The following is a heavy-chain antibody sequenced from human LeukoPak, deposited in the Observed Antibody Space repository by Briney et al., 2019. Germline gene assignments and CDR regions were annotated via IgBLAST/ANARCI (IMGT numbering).Heavy chain of an antibody. CDR2: IRYDGSNK. V-gene: IGHV3-30*02. CDR3: AKNYDYVWGSYRYLDY. Sequence: GGSLRLSCAASGFTFSSYGMHWVRQAPGKGLEWVAFIRYDGSNKYYADSVKGRFTISRDNSKNTLYLQMNSLRAEDTAVYYCAKNYDYVWGSYRYLDYWGQGTPVTVSS. D-gene: IGHD3-16*02. CDR1: GFTFSSYG. J-gene: IGHJ4*02.